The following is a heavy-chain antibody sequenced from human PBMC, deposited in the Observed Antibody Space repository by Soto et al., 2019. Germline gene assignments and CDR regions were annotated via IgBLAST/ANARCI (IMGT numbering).Heavy chain of an antibody. CDR1: GGSFSGYY. J-gene: IGHJ4*02. D-gene: IGHD3-22*01. V-gene: IGHV4-34*01. Sequence: SETLSLTCAVYGGSFSGYYWSWLRQPPGKGLEWIGEINHSGSANYNPSLKSRVTISVDTSKNQFSLKLSSVTAADTAVYYCASATEYSDSSGYYPVRRRGTKKYYFDYWGQGTQVTVSS. CDR3: ASATEYSDSSGYYPVRRRGTKKYYFDY. CDR2: INHSGSA.